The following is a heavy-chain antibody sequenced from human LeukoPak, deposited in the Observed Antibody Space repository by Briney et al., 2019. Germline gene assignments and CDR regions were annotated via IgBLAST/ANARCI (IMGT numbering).Heavy chain of an antibody. CDR3: ARVYGDYLYYFDY. CDR1: GYTFTSYD. J-gene: IGHJ4*02. Sequence: ASVKVSCKASGYTFTSYDINWVRQATGQGLEWMGSMNPNSGNTGYAQKIQGRVTMTRNTSISTAYMELSSLRSEDTAVYYCARVYGDYLYYFDYWGQGTLVTVSS. V-gene: IGHV1-8*01. D-gene: IGHD4-17*01. CDR2: MNPNSGNT.